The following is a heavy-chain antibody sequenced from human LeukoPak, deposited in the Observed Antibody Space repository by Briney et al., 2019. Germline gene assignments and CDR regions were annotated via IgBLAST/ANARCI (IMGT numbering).Heavy chain of an antibody. CDR3: ARDYNGGPGIFWDY. Sequence: GGSLRLSCAASGFTFSSYWMSWVRQAPGKGLEWVANIKQDGSEKYYVDSVKGRFTISRDNAKNSLYLQMNSLRAEDTAVYYCARDYNGGPGIFWDYWGQGTLVTVSS. CDR2: IKQDGSEK. V-gene: IGHV3-7*01. D-gene: IGHD3-10*01. CDR1: GFTFSSYW. J-gene: IGHJ4*02.